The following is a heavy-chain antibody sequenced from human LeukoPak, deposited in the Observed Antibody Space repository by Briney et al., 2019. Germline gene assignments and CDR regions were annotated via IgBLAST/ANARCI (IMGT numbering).Heavy chain of an antibody. D-gene: IGHD3-3*01. V-gene: IGHV4-61*02. Sequence: SETLSLICTVSGGSISSGSYYWSWIRQPAGKGLEWIGRIYTSGSTNYNPSLKSRVTISVDTSKNQFSLKLSSVTAADTAVYYCARVPLYDFWSGYLPPYYYMDVWGKGTTVTVSS. CDR1: GGSISSGSYY. CDR2: IYTSGST. CDR3: ARVPLYDFWSGYLPPYYYMDV. J-gene: IGHJ6*03.